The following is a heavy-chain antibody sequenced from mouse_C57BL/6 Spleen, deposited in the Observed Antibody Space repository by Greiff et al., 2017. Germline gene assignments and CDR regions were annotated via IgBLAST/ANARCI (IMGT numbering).Heavy chain of an antibody. CDR2: ISYDGSN. Sequence: EVQLQESGPGLVKPSPSLSLTCSVTGYSITSGYYWNWIRQFPGNKLEWMGYISYDGSNNYNPSLKNRISITRDTSKNQFFLKLNSVTTEDTATYYRARDYYGSSLDYWGQGTTLTVSS. CDR1: GYSITSGYY. CDR3: ARDYYGSSLDY. J-gene: IGHJ2*01. D-gene: IGHD1-1*01. V-gene: IGHV3-6*01.